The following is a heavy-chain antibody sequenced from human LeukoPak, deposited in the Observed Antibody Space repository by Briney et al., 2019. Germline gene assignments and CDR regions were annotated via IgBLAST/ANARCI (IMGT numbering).Heavy chain of an antibody. CDR1: GGSIRNYY. Sequence: SETLSLTCTVSGGSIRNYYWSWIRQPPGKGLEWIGYIYYSGSTNYNPSLKSRVTISVDTSKNQSSLKLSSVTAADTAVYYCARRDLITGTTDYWGQGTLVTVSS. D-gene: IGHD1-7*01. CDR3: ARRDLITGTTDY. CDR2: IYYSGST. V-gene: IGHV4-59*01. J-gene: IGHJ4*02.